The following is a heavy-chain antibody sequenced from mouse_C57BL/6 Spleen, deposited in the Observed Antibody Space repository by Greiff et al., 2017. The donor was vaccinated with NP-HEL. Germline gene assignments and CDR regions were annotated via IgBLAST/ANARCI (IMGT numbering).Heavy chain of an antibody. CDR2: IHPNSGST. Sequence: VQLQQSGAELVKPGASVKLSCKASGYTFTSYWMHWVKQRPGQGLEWIGMIHPNSGSTNYNEKFKSKATLTVDKSSSTAYMQLSSLTSEDSAVYYCARYDYDEYAMDYWGQRTSVTVSS. J-gene: IGHJ4*01. CDR3: ARYDYDEYAMDY. D-gene: IGHD2-4*01. CDR1: GYTFTSYW. V-gene: IGHV1-64*01.